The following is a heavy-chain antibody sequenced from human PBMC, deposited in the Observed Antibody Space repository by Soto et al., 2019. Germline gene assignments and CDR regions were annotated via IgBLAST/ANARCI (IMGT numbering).Heavy chain of an antibody. Sequence: SETLSLTCTVSGGSISSGGYYWSWIRQHPGKGLEWIGYIYYSGSTYYNPSLKSRVTISVDTSKNQFSLKLSSVTAADTAVYYCARGARSRFYYDILTGHFDYWGQGALVTVSS. V-gene: IGHV4-31*03. CDR1: GGSISSGGYY. J-gene: IGHJ4*02. CDR3: ARGARSRFYYDILTGHFDY. D-gene: IGHD3-9*01. CDR2: IYYSGST.